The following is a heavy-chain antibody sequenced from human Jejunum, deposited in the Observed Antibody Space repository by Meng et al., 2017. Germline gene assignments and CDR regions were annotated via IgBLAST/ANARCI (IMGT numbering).Heavy chain of an antibody. Sequence: QVQVQQWGDGLLKPSETLSLTCTVYCGSFSGYYWSWIRQPPGKGLEWIGEINHSGSTSYNPSLKSRVTMSLDTSKNQFSLELSSVTAADTAVYYCARSSIADRLSDWGQGTLVTVSS. CDR1: CGSFSGYY. D-gene: IGHD6-6*01. J-gene: IGHJ4*02. CDR2: INHSGST. CDR3: ARSSIADRLSD. V-gene: IGHV4-34*01.